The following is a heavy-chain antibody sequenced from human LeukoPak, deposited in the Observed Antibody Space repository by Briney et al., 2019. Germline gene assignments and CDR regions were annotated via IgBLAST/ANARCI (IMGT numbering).Heavy chain of an antibody. D-gene: IGHD6-13*01. CDR2: ISASGDST. CDR1: GFTFSSSA. J-gene: IGHJ4*02. CDR3: ATVVRRSSWYFDH. Sequence: PGGSLRLSCAASGFTFSSSAMSWVRQTPGKGLEWVSAISASGDSTFYADSVKGRFTFSRDNSKNTLYLQMNSLRAEDTAVHYCATVVRRSSWYFDHWGQGTLVTVSS. V-gene: IGHV3-23*01.